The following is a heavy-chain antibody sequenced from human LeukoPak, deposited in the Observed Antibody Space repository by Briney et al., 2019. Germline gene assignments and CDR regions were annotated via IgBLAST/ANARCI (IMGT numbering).Heavy chain of an antibody. V-gene: IGHV4-34*01. Sequence: PSETLSLTCAVYGGSFSGYYWSWIRQPPGKGLEWIGEINHSGSTNYNPSLKSRVTISVDTSKNQFSLKLSSVTAADTAVYYCARHHEVRYCSSTSCYPYFDYWGQGTLVTVSS. CDR1: GGSFSGYY. CDR2: INHSGST. CDR3: ARHHEVRYCSSTSCYPYFDY. J-gene: IGHJ4*02. D-gene: IGHD2-2*01.